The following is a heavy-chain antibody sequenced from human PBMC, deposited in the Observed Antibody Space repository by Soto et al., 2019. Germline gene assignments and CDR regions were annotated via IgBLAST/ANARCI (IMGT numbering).Heavy chain of an antibody. Sequence: GGSLRLSCTASGFTFGDYAMSWFRQAPGKGLEWVGFIRSKAYGGTTEYAASVKGRFTISRDDSKSIAYLQMNSLKTEDTAVYYCTRDQLAAAGFVFDYSGQGTLVTVSS. V-gene: IGHV3-49*03. J-gene: IGHJ4*02. CDR1: GFTFGDYA. CDR2: IRSKAYGGTT. CDR3: TRDQLAAAGFVFDY. D-gene: IGHD6-13*01.